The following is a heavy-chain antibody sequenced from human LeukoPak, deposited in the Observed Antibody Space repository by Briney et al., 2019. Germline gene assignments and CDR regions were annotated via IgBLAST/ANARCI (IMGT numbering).Heavy chain of an antibody. CDR3: ARQSGGPYNWFDP. V-gene: IGHV3-23*01. D-gene: IGHD2-15*01. CDR2: ISGSGGST. CDR1: GFTFSSYG. Sequence: PGGTLRLSCAASGFTFSSYGMSWVRQAPGKGLEWVSAISGSGGSTYYADSVKGRFTISRDNSKNTLYLQMNSLRAEDTAVYFCARQSGGPYNWFDPWGQGTLVTVSS. J-gene: IGHJ5*02.